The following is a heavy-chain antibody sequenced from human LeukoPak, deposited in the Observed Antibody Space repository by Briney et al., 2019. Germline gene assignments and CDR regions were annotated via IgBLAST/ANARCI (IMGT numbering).Heavy chain of an antibody. V-gene: IGHV3-33*08. J-gene: IGHJ3*02. CDR2: IWYDGSNK. CDR1: GFVFSMYG. D-gene: IGHD3-22*01. CDR3: ARENHDSSGYYQPHDAFDI. Sequence: GGSLRLSCEASGFVFSMYGMHWVRQAPGKGLEWVAVIWYDGSNKYYADSVKGRFTISRDNSKNTLYLQMNSLRAEDTTVYYCARENHDSSGYYQPHDAFDIWGQGTMVTVSS.